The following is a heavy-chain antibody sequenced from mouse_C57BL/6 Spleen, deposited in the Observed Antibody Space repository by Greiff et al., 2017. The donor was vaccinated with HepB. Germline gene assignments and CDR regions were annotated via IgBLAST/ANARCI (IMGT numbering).Heavy chain of an antibody. CDR2: ISSGGDYI. J-gene: IGHJ1*03. V-gene: IGHV5-9-1*02. CDR1: GFAFSSYA. Sequence: VDSGEFLVKPGWSLKLSCAASGFAFSSYAMSWVRQTPEKRLEWVAYISSGGDYIYYADTVKGRFTISRDNARNTLYLQMSSLKSEDTAMYYCTRNGSSYWYFDVWGTGTTVTVSS. CDR3: TRNGSSYWYFDV. D-gene: IGHD1-1*01.